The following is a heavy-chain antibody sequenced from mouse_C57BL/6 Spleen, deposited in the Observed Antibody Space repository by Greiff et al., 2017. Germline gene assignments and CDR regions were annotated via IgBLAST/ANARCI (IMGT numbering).Heavy chain of an antibody. CDR2: FHPDSDDT. D-gene: IGHD2-3*01. CDR3: ARKKEKDGYYAWFAY. Sequence: QVQLQQSGAELVKPGASVKMSCKASGYTFTTYPIEWMKQNHGKSLEWIGNFHPDSDDTKYNEKFKGKATLTVDKSSSTVYLQLSRLTSEDSAVFDGARKKEKDGYYAWFAYWGQGTLVTVSA. V-gene: IGHV1-47*01. CDR1: GYTFTTYP. J-gene: IGHJ3*01.